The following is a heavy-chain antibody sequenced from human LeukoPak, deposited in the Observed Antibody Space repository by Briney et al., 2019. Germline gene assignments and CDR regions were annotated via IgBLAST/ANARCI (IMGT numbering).Heavy chain of an antibody. CDR3: AIRDGHTDH. D-gene: IGHD5-24*01. V-gene: IGHV1-3*03. CDR2: INPANGYT. Sequence: ASVKVSCKASGDTFSSYAMHWVRQAPGQTIEWLAWINPANGYTRYSQHFQDRVTVSSDTSADTAYMEMSSLRSEDKAIYYCAIRDGHTDHWGQGTLVTVSS. J-gene: IGHJ4*02. CDR1: GDTFSSYA.